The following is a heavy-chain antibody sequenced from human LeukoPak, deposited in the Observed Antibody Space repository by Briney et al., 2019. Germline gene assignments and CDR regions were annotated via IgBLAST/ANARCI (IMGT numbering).Heavy chain of an antibody. V-gene: IGHV3-48*01. CDR2: ITLSSSSI. Sequence: GGSLRLSCAASGFNFNNYNMNWVRQAPGKGLEWVSYITLSSSSIYYADSVKGRFTISRDNAKNSLYLQMNSLRAEDTAVYYCARDLTMGNWFDPWGQGTLVTVSS. D-gene: IGHD4/OR15-4a*01. CDR3: ARDLTMGNWFDP. J-gene: IGHJ5*02. CDR1: GFNFNNYN.